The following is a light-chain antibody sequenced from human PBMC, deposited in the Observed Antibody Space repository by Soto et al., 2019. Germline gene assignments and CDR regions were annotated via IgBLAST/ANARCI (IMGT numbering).Light chain of an antibody. Sequence: EIVMTQSPGTLSVSPGERVAISCRGSQSVSSSLAWYQQKPGQAPRLLIYGASTRAPGVPARFSGSGSGTDFTFTISSLQSEDFAVYYCQQHNGWPLTFGGGTKVEIK. V-gene: IGKV3-15*01. J-gene: IGKJ4*01. CDR1: QSVSSS. CDR2: GAS. CDR3: QQHNGWPLT.